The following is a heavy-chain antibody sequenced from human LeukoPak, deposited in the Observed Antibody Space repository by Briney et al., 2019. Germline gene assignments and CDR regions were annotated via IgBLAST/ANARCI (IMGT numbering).Heavy chain of an antibody. D-gene: IGHD3-10*01. Sequence: SETLSLTCAVYGGSFSGYYWGWIRQPPGKGLEWIGSIYYSGSTYYNPSLKSRVTISVDTSKNQFSLKLSSVTAADTAVYYCARRAVTMVRGVRFLTAFDPWGQGTLVTVSS. CDR1: GGSFSGYY. CDR3: ARRAVTMVRGVRFLTAFDP. J-gene: IGHJ5*02. CDR2: IYYSGST. V-gene: IGHV4-39*01.